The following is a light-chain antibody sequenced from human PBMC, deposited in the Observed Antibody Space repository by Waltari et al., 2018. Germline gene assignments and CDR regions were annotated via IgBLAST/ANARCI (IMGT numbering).Light chain of an antibody. V-gene: IGLV2-11*01. CDR3: CSCVGRNIYWV. CDR1: SSDVGAHNF. Sequence: QSALTQPRSVSGSPGQSVTISCPGTSSDVGAHNFVSLYQHHPDKAPKLIIYDINKRPSGVPDRFSGSKSGNTASLTISGLQAEDEADYYCCSCVGRNIYWVFGGGTKLTVL. J-gene: IGLJ3*02. CDR2: DIN.